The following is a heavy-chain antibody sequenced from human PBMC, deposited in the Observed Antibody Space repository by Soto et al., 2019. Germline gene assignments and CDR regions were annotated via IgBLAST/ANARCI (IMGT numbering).Heavy chain of an antibody. CDR1: GYTFTSYD. CDR3: ARLSYYDFWSGYPYYYYYGMDV. Sequence: ASVKVSCKASGYTFTSYDINWVRQATGQGLEGMGWMNPNSGNTGYAQKFQGRVTMTRNTSISTAYMELSSLRSEDTAVYYCARLSYYDFWSGYPYYYYYGMDVWGQGTTVTVSS. D-gene: IGHD3-3*01. J-gene: IGHJ6*02. V-gene: IGHV1-8*01. CDR2: MNPNSGNT.